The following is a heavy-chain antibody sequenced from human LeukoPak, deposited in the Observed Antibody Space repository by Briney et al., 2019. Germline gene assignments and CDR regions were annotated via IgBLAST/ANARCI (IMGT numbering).Heavy chain of an antibody. J-gene: IGHJ4*02. CDR2: ISYDGSNK. Sequence: PGRSLRLSCAASGFTFSNYAMHWARQAPGKGLEWVAVISYDGSNKYYANSVKGRFTISRDNSKNTLYLQMNSLRPKDTAVYYCARDTRYFDWLLFDYWGQGTLVTVSS. CDR1: GFTFSNYA. CDR3: ARDTRYFDWLLFDY. D-gene: IGHD3-9*01. V-gene: IGHV3-30-3*01.